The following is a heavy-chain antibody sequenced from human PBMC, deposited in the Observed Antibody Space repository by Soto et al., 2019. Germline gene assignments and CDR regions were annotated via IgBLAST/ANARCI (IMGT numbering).Heavy chain of an antibody. V-gene: IGHV1-18*01. CDR3: VRDMWTRSGPQTFFDY. CDR1: GYTFTSYG. CDR2: ISPNSGAT. J-gene: IGHJ4*02. Sequence: QVQLVQSEGELRQPGASVTVSCRASGYTFTSYGIIWVRQAPGQGLEWMGYISPNSGATTYAQNLQGRLTLTTDTSTSTAYMGLRSLSSNDTAIYYGVRDMWTRSGPQTFFDYWGLGALVTVSS. D-gene: IGHD6-25*01.